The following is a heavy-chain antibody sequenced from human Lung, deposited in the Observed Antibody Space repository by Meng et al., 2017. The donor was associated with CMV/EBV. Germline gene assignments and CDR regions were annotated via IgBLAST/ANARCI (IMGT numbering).Heavy chain of an antibody. CDR1: GFRFSTYE. CDR3: ARDKEGLYYESSGYVFDL. Sequence: LTXADSGFRFSTYEMNWVRQAPGKGLEWISYISSGGNTIYYADSVRGRFTISRDNAKNSLYLQMSSLRAEDTALYYCARDKEGLYYESSGYVFDLXGQGXLVTVSS. V-gene: IGHV3-48*03. D-gene: IGHD3-22*01. J-gene: IGHJ4*02. CDR2: ISSGGNTI.